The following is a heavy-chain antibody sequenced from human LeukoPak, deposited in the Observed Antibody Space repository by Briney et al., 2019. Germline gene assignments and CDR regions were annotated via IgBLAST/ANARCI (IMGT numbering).Heavy chain of an antibody. Sequence: GGSLRLSCAASGFTFSSCAMSWVRQAPGTGLEWVSGIISTGGSTYYADSVKGRFTISRDNSKSTLSLQMDSLRAEDTAVYYCAKGYSSGWRTYFDYWGQGTLVTVSS. CDR3: AKGYSSGWRTYFDY. D-gene: IGHD6-19*01. J-gene: IGHJ4*02. CDR1: GFTFSSCA. CDR2: IISTGGST. V-gene: IGHV3-23*01.